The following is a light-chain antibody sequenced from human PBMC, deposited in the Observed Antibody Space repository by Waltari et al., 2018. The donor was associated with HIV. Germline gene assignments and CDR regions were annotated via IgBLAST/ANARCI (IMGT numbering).Light chain of an antibody. Sequence: QPVLTQPPSVSGAPGLGVTVSCTGSGSNIGAGYDVHWYQQLPGTAPKLLIYGNINRPSGVPDRFAAAQSGTSASLAITGLQPEDEADYYCQSYDSSLRAWVFGGGTKLTVL. CDR2: GNI. V-gene: IGLV1-40*01. CDR1: GSNIGAGYD. CDR3: QSYDSSLRAWV. J-gene: IGLJ3*02.